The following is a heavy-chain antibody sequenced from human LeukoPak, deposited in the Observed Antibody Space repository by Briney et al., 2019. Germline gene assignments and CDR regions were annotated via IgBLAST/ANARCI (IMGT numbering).Heavy chain of an antibody. D-gene: IGHD3/OR15-3a*01. J-gene: IGHJ4*02. CDR2: INHSGST. Sequence: PSETLSLTCTVSGGSISSSSYYWGWIRQPPGKGLEWIGEINHSGSTNYNPSPKSRVTISVDTSKNQFSLKLSSVTAADTAVYYCARQTGSGLFILPGGQGTLVTVSS. CDR3: ARQTGSGLFILP. V-gene: IGHV4-39*01. CDR1: GGSISSSSYY.